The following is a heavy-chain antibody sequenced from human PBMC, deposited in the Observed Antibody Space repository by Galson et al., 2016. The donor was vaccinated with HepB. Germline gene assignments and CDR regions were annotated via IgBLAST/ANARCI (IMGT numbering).Heavy chain of an antibody. Sequence: SLRLSCAASGFTFRGYGMHWVRQAPGKGLEWVSTICGSCGDIDYADSVQGRFTISRDNSKNTLSLQMNSLRAEDTATYYCAIDPSHWIENPFALWGQGTLVTVSS. CDR2: ICGSCGDI. J-gene: IGHJ4*02. D-gene: IGHD2-2*03. CDR1: GFTFRGYG. CDR3: AIDPSHWIENPFAL. V-gene: IGHV3-23*01.